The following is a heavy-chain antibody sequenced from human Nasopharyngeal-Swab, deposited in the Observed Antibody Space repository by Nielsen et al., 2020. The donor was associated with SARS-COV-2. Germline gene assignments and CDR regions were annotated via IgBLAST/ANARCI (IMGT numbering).Heavy chain of an antibody. CDR1: DGSISSYY. CDR2: IDYSGST. J-gene: IGHJ4*02. CDR3: ARGYGSGSSVYFDY. V-gene: IGHV4-59*01. D-gene: IGHD3-10*01. Sequence: SETLSLTCTVPDGSISSYYWSWIRPPPGKGLEWIGYIDYSGSTNYNPSLKSRVTISVDTSKNQFSLKLSSVTAADTAVYYCARGYGSGSSVYFDYWGQGTLVTVSS.